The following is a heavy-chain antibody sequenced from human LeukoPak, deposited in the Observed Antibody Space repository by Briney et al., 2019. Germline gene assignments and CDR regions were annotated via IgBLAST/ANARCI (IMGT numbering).Heavy chain of an antibody. D-gene: IGHD6-13*01. CDR3: AKAPPYSIAAAADY. V-gene: IGHV3-30*18. CDR2: ISYDGSNK. Sequence: PGGSLRLSCAASGFTFSSYGMHWVRQAPGKGLEWVAVISYDGSNKYYADSVKGRFTISRDNSKNTLYLQMNSLRAEDTAVYYCAKAPPYSIAAAADYWGQGTLVTVSS. J-gene: IGHJ4*02. CDR1: GFTFSSYG.